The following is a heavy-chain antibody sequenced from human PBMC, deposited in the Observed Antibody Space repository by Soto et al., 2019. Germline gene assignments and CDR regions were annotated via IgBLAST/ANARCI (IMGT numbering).Heavy chain of an antibody. CDR1: GGSVSSGSYY. CDR2: IYYSGST. Sequence: SETLSLTCTVSGGSVSSGSYYWSWIRQPPGKGLEWIGYIYYSGSTNYNPSLKSRVTISVDTSKNQFSLKLSSVTAADTAVYYCARDGFRYYYDSESAPRPYGMDVWGQGTTVTVSS. J-gene: IGHJ6*02. D-gene: IGHD3-22*01. CDR3: ARDGFRYYYDSESAPRPYGMDV. V-gene: IGHV4-61*01.